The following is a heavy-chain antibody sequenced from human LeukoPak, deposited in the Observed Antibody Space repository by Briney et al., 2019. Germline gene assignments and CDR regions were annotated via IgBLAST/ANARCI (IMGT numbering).Heavy chain of an antibody. CDR1: GYTFTSYG. CDR2: ISAYNGNT. Sequence: EASVKVSCKASGYTFTSYGISWVRQAPGQGLEWMGWISAYNGNTNYAQKLQGRVTMTTDTSTSTAYMELRSLRSDDTAVYYCARRNVAVAGTAVLNWFDPWGQGTLVTVSS. D-gene: IGHD6-19*01. J-gene: IGHJ5*02. V-gene: IGHV1-18*01. CDR3: ARRNVAVAGTAVLNWFDP.